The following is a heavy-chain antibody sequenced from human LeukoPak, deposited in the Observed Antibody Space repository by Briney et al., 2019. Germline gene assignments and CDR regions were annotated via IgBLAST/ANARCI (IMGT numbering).Heavy chain of an antibody. CDR3: ARPPYDSSGYYFDY. J-gene: IGHJ4*02. D-gene: IGHD3-22*01. CDR1: GFTFSSYS. Sequence: GGSLRLSCAASGFTFSSYSMNWVRQAPGKGLEWVSSISSSSSYIYYADSVKGRFTISRDNAKNSLYLQMSSLRVEDTAVYYCARPPYDSSGYYFDYWGQGTLVTVSS. V-gene: IGHV3-21*01. CDR2: ISSSSSYI.